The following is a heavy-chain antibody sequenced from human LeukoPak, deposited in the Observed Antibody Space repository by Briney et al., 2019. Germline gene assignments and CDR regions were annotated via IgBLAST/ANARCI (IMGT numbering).Heavy chain of an antibody. D-gene: IGHD5-12*01. CDR3: AKGASGYGDFDY. CDR2: IWGGGSRI. CDR1: GYTFRNHG. V-gene: IGHV3-33*06. J-gene: IGHJ4*02. Sequence: PGGSLRLSCATSGYTFRNHGVHWVRQASGKGLEWVAVIWGGGSRIYYADSVKGRFTISRDDPKNTLYLQMNGLRADDTALYYCAKGASGYGDFDYWGQGTLVTVSS.